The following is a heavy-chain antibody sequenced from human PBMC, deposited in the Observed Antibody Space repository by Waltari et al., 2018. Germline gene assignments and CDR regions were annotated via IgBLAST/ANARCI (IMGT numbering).Heavy chain of an antibody. Sequence: QVQLVQSGAEVKKPGASVKVSCKASGYTFTSYAMHWVRQAPGQRLEWMGWINAGNGNTKYSQEFQGRVTITRDTSASTAYMERSSLRSEDMAVYYCARADSSGWSDFDYWGQGTLVTVSS. CDR2: INAGNGNT. D-gene: IGHD6-19*01. CDR3: ARADSSGWSDFDY. J-gene: IGHJ4*02. V-gene: IGHV1-3*03. CDR1: GYTFTSYA.